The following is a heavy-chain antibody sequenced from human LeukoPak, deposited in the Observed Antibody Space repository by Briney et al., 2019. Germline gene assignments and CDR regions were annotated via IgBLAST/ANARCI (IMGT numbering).Heavy chain of an antibody. CDR2: ISWNSGSI. V-gene: IGHV3-9*01. CDR3: AKGFGYSSSWYVSYFDY. CDR1: GFTFDDYA. J-gene: IGHJ4*02. Sequence: PGGSLRLSCAASGFTFDDYAMHWVRQAPGKGLEWVSGISWNSGSIGYADSVKGRFTISRDNAKNSLYLQMNSLRAEDTALYYCAKGFGYSSSWYVSYFDYWGQGTLVTVSS. D-gene: IGHD6-13*01.